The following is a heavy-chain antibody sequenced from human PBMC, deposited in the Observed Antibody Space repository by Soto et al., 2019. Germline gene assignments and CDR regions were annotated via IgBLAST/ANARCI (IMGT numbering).Heavy chain of an antibody. J-gene: IGHJ6*02. CDR1: GFTFSTYS. D-gene: IGHD3-3*02. CDR2: INARSSAL. V-gene: IGHV3-48*02. CDR3: ESCARVSYNNYYAMDV. Sequence: EVQLVESGGGLVQPGGSLRLSCAASGFTFSTYSLTWVRQAPGKGLEWVSYINARSSALYYADSVKGRFTISRDNAKNSLALQMSSLRDEDAAVYYCESCARVSYNNYYAMDVWGQGTTVTVSS.